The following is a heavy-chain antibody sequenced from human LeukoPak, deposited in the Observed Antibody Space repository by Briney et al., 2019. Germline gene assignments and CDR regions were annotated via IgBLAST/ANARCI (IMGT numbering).Heavy chain of an antibody. CDR3: ARGLSDSPPSFDY. CDR1: GFTFNMYP. V-gene: IGHV3-30-3*01. J-gene: IGHJ4*02. Sequence: GGSLRLSCVASGFTFNMYPLHWVRQAPGKGLEWVAVISIDGSNYLDADSVKGRFTISRDNSKNTVYLQMNSLRPEDTAMYFCARGLSDSPPSFDYWGQGTLVAVYS. D-gene: IGHD2-21*02. CDR2: ISIDGSNY.